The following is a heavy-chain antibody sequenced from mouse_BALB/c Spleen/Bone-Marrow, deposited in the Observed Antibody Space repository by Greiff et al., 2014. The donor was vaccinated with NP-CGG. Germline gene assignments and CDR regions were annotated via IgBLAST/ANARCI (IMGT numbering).Heavy chain of an antibody. CDR3: ATLTTVVDAMDY. D-gene: IGHD1-1*01. CDR1: GFNIKDTY. J-gene: IGHJ4*01. Sequence: VQLVESGAELVKPGASVKLSCTASGFNIKDTYMHWVKQRPEQGLEWIGRIDPANGNTKYDPKFQGKATITADTSSNTAYLQLSSLTSEDTAVYYCATLTTVVDAMDYWGQGTSVTVSS. V-gene: IGHV14-3*02. CDR2: IDPANGNT.